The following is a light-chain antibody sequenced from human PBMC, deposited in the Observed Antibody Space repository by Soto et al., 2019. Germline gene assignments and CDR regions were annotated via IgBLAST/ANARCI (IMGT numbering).Light chain of an antibody. CDR3: QHYNAWPLT. CDR2: LAS. CDR1: QTIYNN. V-gene: IGKV3-15*01. J-gene: IGKJ4*01. Sequence: EIVMTQSPATLSVSPGERATLSCRASQTIYNNLAWYQQKPGRAPRLVIYLASTRAAGIPARFSGSGSGTEFTLTISSLQSEDFAVYYCQHYNAWPLTFGEGTKVEIK.